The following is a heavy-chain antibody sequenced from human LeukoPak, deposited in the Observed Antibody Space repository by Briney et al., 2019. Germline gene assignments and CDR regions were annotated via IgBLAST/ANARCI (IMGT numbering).Heavy chain of an antibody. CDR3: ARRSPLDDAFDI. J-gene: IGHJ3*02. D-gene: IGHD3-3*01. CDR2: IYYSGST. Sequence: PSETLSLTCTVSSGSIGSSVYYWGWIRQPPGKGLEWVGSIYYSGSTYYNPSLKSRVTISVDTSENHFSLKLSSVTAADTAVYYCARRSPLDDAFDIWGQETMVTVSS. V-gene: IGHV4-39*02. CDR1: SGSIGSSVYY.